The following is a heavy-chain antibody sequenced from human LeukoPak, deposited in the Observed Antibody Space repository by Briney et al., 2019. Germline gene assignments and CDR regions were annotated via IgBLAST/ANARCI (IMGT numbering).Heavy chain of an antibody. CDR3: ARGSGWDDY. CDR1: GFTFSSHS. Sequence: PGGSLRLSCAASGFTFSSHSMNWVRQAPGKGLEWVSSISSSSSYIYYADSVRGRFTISRDNAKNSLYLQMNSLRAEDTAVYYCARGSGWDDYWGQGTLVTVSS. J-gene: IGHJ4*02. V-gene: IGHV3-21*01. D-gene: IGHD6-19*01. CDR2: ISSSSSYI.